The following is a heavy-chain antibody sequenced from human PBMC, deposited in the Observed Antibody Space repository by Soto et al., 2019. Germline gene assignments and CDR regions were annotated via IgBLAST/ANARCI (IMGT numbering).Heavy chain of an antibody. CDR2: IFHTGST. J-gene: IGHJ4*02. CDR1: GDSISSTSW. Sequence: SETLSLTCAVSGDSISSTSWWNWVRQPPGKGLEWIGEIFHTGSTSYNPSLKSRVTISIDKSNNQFSLRLNSMTAADTAVYYCARRAYSSGWRYFDYWGQGALVTVPQ. D-gene: IGHD6-19*01. V-gene: IGHV4-4*02. CDR3: ARRAYSSGWRYFDY.